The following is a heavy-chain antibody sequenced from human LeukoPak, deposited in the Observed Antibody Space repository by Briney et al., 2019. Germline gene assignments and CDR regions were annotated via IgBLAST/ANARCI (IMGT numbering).Heavy chain of an antibody. Sequence: SETLSLTCAVYGGSFSGYYWSWTRQRPGKGLEWIGEINHSGSTNYNPSLKSRVTISVDTSKNQFSLKLSSVTAADTAVYYCARGEGSGSYYKYYFDYWGQGTLVTVSS. J-gene: IGHJ4*02. CDR3: ARGEGSGSYYKYYFDY. V-gene: IGHV4-34*01. CDR2: INHSGST. CDR1: GGSFSGYY. D-gene: IGHD3-10*01.